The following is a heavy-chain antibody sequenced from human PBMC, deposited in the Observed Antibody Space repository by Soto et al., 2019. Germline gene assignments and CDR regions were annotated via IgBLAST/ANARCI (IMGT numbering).Heavy chain of an antibody. CDR1: GGTFSSYA. D-gene: IGHD3-9*01. Sequence: SVKVSCKASGGTFSSYAISWVRQAPGQGLEWMGGIIPIFGTANYAQKFQGRVTITADESTSTAYMELSSLRSEDTAVYYCAQQLRYFDWLLQFDYWGQGTLVTVSS. CDR2: IIPIFGTA. V-gene: IGHV1-69*13. J-gene: IGHJ4*02. CDR3: AQQLRYFDWLLQFDY.